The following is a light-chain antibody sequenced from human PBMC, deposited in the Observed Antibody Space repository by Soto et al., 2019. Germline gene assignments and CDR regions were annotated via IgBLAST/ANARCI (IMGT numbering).Light chain of an antibody. CDR1: QSVSSSY. CDR3: QQYGSSPLFT. CDR2: GAS. Sequence: EIVLTRSPGTPSLSPGERATLSCRASQSVSSSYLAWYQQKPGQAPRLLIYGASTRVTGIPDRFSGSGSGTDFTLTISRLEPEDFAVYYCQQYGSSPLFTFGPGTKVDIK. J-gene: IGKJ3*01. V-gene: IGKV3-20*01.